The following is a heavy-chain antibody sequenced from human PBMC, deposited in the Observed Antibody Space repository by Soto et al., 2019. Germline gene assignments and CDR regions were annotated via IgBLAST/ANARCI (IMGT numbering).Heavy chain of an antibody. J-gene: IGHJ4*02. V-gene: IGHV4-59*01. CDR3: ARDQGDGYNFDY. CDR2: IYYSGST. CDR1: GGSISSYY. D-gene: IGHD5-12*01. Sequence: SETLSLTCTVSGGSISSYYWSWIRQPPGKGLEWIGYIYYSGSTNYNTSLKSRVTISVDTSKNQFSLKLSSVTAADTAVYYCARDQGDGYNFDYWGQGTLVTVSS.